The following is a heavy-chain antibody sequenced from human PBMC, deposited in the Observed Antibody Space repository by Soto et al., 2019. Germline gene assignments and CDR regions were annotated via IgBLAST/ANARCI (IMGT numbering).Heavy chain of an antibody. J-gene: IGHJ4*02. D-gene: IGHD3-10*01. CDR2: IYWDDDR. Sequence: QITLKESGPTLVKPTQTLTLTCTFSGFSLSTSGVGVGWIRQPPGKALEWLALIYWDDDRRYSPSLKSRLTVTKDTAKKQVVLTMTNRDPVDKATYYCAHRLGHRPGEFWFDYWGQGTLVTVSS. V-gene: IGHV2-5*02. CDR3: AHRLGHRPGEFWFDY. CDR1: GFSLSTSGVG.